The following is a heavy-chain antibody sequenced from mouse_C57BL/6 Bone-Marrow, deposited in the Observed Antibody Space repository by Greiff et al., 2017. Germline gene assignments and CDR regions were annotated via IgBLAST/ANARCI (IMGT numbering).Heavy chain of an antibody. J-gene: IGHJ2*01. CDR3: ARKGGSWEEYFDY. D-gene: IGHD4-1*01. Sequence: EVQLQQSGPELVKPGASVKISCKASGYTFTDYYMNWVKQSHGKSLEWIGDINPNNGGTSYNQKFKGKATLTVDKSSSTAYMELRSLTSEDSAVYYGARKGGSWEEYFDYWGQGTTLTVSS. V-gene: IGHV1-26*01. CDR1: GYTFTDYY. CDR2: INPNNGGT.